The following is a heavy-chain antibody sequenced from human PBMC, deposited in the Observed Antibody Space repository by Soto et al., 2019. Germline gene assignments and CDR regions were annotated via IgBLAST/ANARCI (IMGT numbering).Heavy chain of an antibody. D-gene: IGHD4-17*01. J-gene: IGHJ4*02. Sequence: QVHLVQSGAEVKRPGSSVSVSCRASGGTFYTYAFTWVRQAPGLGLEWMGGITPMIGTTKYAQKFHGRVTSSADESASTAYMELSNLRSDDTAVYYCSRDVSVMTSVFGFWGQGTLITVSS. V-gene: IGHV1-69*01. CDR1: GGTFYTYA. CDR3: SRDVSVMTSVFGF. CDR2: ITPMIGTT.